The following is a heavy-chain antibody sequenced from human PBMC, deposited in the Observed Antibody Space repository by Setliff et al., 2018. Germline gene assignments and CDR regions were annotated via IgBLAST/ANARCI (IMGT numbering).Heavy chain of an antibody. CDR1: GASITNINYY. V-gene: IGHV4-39*01. Sequence: PSETLSLTCTASGASITNINYYWAWIRQPPGKGLEWIGRIHYRGTTYSNASLASRLTISVDTAKNQFSLKLTSVTAADTAVYYCARTGTYRYFDYGGQGTRVTVSS. CDR2: IHYRGTT. J-gene: IGHJ4*02. D-gene: IGHD1-1*01. CDR3: ARTGTYRYFDY.